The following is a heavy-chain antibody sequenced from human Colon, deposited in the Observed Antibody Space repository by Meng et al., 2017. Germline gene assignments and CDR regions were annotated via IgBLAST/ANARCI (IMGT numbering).Heavy chain of an antibody. CDR3: GKREYISGLTY. V-gene: IGHV1-2*06. Sequence: VQLVQSGPEVKKPGASGKVSCKASGYTFTDYYIHWVRQAPGQGLEWMGRINPKSGGTNSAQIFQGRVTMTRDTSISTVYMELTRLRSDDTALYYCGKREYISGLTYWGQGTLVTVSS. CDR2: INPKSGGT. D-gene: IGHD6-19*01. CDR1: GYTFTDYY. J-gene: IGHJ4*02.